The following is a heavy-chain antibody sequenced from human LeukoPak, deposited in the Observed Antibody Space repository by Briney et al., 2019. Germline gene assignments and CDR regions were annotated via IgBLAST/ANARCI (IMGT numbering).Heavy chain of an antibody. J-gene: IGHJ4*02. Sequence: ASVKVSCKASGYTLTGYYMHWVRQAPGQGLEWMGWINPNSGGTNYAQKFQGWVTMTRDTSISTAYMEPSRLRSDDTAEYYCARGAALFDIVVVPAAIPFDYWGQGTLVTVSS. CDR3: ARGAALFDIVVVPAAIPFDY. CDR1: GYTLTGYY. CDR2: INPNSGGT. D-gene: IGHD2-2*01. V-gene: IGHV1-2*04.